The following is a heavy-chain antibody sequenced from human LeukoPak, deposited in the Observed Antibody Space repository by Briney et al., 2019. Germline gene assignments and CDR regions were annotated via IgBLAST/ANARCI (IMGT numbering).Heavy chain of an antibody. D-gene: IGHD2-2*01. J-gene: IGHJ4*02. CDR1: GYTLTELS. Sequence: ASVKVSCKVSGYTLTELSMHWVRQAPGQGLEWMGWINPNSGGTNYAQKFQGRVTMTRDTSISTAYMELSRLRSDDTAVYYCARVFLYCSSTGCYSARLYALGYWGQGTLVTVSS. CDR2: INPNSGGT. CDR3: ARVFLYCSSTGCYSARLYALGY. V-gene: IGHV1-2*02.